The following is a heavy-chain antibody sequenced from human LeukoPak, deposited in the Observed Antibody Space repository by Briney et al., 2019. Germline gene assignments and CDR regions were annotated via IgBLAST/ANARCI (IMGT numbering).Heavy chain of an antibody. CDR1: GFTFGDYV. J-gene: IGHJ4*02. D-gene: IGHD2-21*01. Sequence: GGSLRLSCRSSGFTFGDYVMTWVRQAPGKGLEWVGFIRSKVYGGTTEYAASVKGRFIISRDDSKSIAYLQMNSLETEDTAVYYCTRDYCEFDYWGQGTLVTVSS. V-gene: IGHV3-49*04. CDR3: TRDYCEFDY. CDR2: IRSKVYGGTT.